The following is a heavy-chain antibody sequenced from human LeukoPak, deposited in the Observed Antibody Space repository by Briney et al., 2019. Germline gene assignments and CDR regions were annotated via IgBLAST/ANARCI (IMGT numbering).Heavy chain of an antibody. Sequence: GGSLRLSCAASGFTFTSYDFYWVRQATGKGLECVSAIGTTDNTYYSDSVKGRFTISRENAKNSLYLQMNSLTTGDTAVYYCARARAHCAGDCYPDYWGQGTLVTVSS. D-gene: IGHD2-21*02. CDR1: GFTFTSYD. CDR2: IGTTDNT. J-gene: IGHJ4*02. CDR3: ARARAHCAGDCYPDY. V-gene: IGHV3-13*01.